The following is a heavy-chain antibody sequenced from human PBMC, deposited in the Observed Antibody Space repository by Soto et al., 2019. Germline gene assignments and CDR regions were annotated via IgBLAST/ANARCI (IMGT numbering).Heavy chain of an antibody. CDR1: GGSISSYY. Sequence: SETLSLTCTVSGGSISSYYWSWIRQPPGKGLEWIGYIYYSGSTNYNPSLKSRVTISVDTSKNQFSLKLSSVTAADTAVYFCARQSSLAAAPFDIWGQGTMVTVS. CDR3: ARQSSLAAAPFDI. V-gene: IGHV4-59*01. J-gene: IGHJ3*02. CDR2: IYYSGST.